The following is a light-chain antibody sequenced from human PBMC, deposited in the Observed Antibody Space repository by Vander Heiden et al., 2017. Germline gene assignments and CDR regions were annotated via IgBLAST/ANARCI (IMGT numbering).Light chain of an antibody. CDR1: SSDIGAYNY. J-gene: IGLJ2*01. Sequence: QSALTQPASVCGSPGQSITISCTGTSSDIGAYNYVSWYRQHPGKAPKLMIYDVNNRPSVVSNRFSGSKSGNTASLTISGLQAEDEADYYCSSYTSSSTRIFGGGTKLTVL. V-gene: IGLV2-14*01. CDR2: DVN. CDR3: SSYTSSSTRI.